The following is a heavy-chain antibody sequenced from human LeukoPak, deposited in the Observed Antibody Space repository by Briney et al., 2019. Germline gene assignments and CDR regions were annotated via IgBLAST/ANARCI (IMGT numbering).Heavy chain of an antibody. V-gene: IGHV3-33*01. CDR3: ARDRDYYGTFYYFDY. CDR1: GFTFSSYG. J-gene: IGHJ4*02. Sequence: PGRSLRLSCAASGFTFSSYGMHWVRQAPGKGLEWVAVIWYDGSNKYYADSVKGRFTISRDNSKDTLYLQMNSLRAEDTAVYYCARDRDYYGTFYYFDYWGQGTLVIVSS. CDR2: IWYDGSNK. D-gene: IGHD3-10*01.